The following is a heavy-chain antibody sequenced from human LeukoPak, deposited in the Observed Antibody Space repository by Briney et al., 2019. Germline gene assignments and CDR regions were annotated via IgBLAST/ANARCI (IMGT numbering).Heavy chain of an antibody. Sequence: PGGSLRLSCAASGFTFSSHGMSWVRQAPGKGLEWVSTISGSGDYTYYADSVKGRFTISRDNAKNSLYLQMDSLRAEDTAVYYCARDRLGSGYYGDYFDYWGQGTLVTVSS. CDR3: ARDRLGSGYYGDYFDY. CDR1: GFTFSSHG. D-gene: IGHD3-22*01. CDR2: ISGSGDYT. J-gene: IGHJ4*02. V-gene: IGHV3-21*01.